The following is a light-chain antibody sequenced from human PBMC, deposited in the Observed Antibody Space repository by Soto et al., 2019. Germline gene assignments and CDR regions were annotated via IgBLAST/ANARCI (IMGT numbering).Light chain of an antibody. CDR1: QSVNNF. V-gene: IGKV3-11*01. CDR3: QQRSNWPPALS. J-gene: IGKJ4*01. Sequence: EVVLTQSPATLSLSPGDRATLSCRASQSVNNFLAWYQQKPGQTPRLLIYDASKRATGIPGRFSGSGSGTDFTLTISSLEPEDFAVYYCQQRSNWPPALSFGGGNKVEI. CDR2: DAS.